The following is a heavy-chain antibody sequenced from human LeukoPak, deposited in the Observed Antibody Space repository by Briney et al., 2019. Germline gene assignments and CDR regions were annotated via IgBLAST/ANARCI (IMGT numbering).Heavy chain of an antibody. V-gene: IGHV3-30*02. D-gene: IGHD5-18*01. J-gene: IGHJ4*02. CDR2: VRYDSSNK. CDR1: GFTFSGYG. Sequence: GGSLRLSCAASGFTFSGYGMHWVRQAPGKGLEWVAFVRYDSSNKYYADSVKGRFTVSRDNSKNMLYLQMNSLRAEDTAVYYCARDLSGVTGYTYGRGIDYWGQGTLVTVTS. CDR3: ARDLSGVTGYTYGRGIDY.